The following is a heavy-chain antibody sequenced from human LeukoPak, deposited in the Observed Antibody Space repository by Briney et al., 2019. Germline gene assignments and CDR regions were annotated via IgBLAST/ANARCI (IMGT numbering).Heavy chain of an antibody. CDR1: GFTFSSYW. V-gene: IGHV3-7*01. J-gene: IGHJ4*02. CDR3: ARGVGSYDYVWGSYRYSLDY. CDR2: IKPDGGEK. D-gene: IGHD3-16*02. Sequence: PVGSLRLSCAASGFTFSSYWMSWVRQAPGKGLEWVANIKPDGGEKYYVDSVKGRFTISRDNAKNSLYLQMNSLRAEDTAVYYCARGVGSYDYVWGSYRYSLDYWGQGTLVTVSS.